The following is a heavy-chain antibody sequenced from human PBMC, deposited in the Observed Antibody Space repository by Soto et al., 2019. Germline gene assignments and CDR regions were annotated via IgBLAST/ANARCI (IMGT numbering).Heavy chain of an antibody. CDR1: GYTFSNYD. D-gene: IGHD3-10*01. V-gene: IGHV1-8*01. J-gene: IGHJ4*02. Sequence: QVQLVQSGAELKKPGASVKVSCKASGYTFSNYDMNWVRQATGQGPEWIGWVNPNNGDTGYAQKFQGRVTLTTDISTTTAYTELTSLRSEATAISYCAKVSRKGSAIDFDYWGQGTLITVSS. CDR2: VNPNNGDT. CDR3: AKVSRKGSAIDFDY.